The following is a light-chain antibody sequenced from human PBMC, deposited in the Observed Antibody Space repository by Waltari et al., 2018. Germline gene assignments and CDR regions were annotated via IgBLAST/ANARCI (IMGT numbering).Light chain of an antibody. Sequence: DLQMTQSPSAMSASVGGRVTITCRPSQVISNYSAWFQQNPGKVPTLLIYAASSLQSVVPSRFSGSGSGTEFTLTISILQPEDFATYYCLQHNSYPPTFGQGTKLEIK. V-gene: IGKV1-17*03. CDR2: AAS. CDR3: LQHNSYPPT. CDR1: QVISNY. J-gene: IGKJ2*01.